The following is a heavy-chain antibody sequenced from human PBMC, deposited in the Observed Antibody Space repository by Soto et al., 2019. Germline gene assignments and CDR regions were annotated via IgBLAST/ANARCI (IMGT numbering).Heavy chain of an antibody. D-gene: IGHD2-8*01. CDR1: GFTFSSYS. V-gene: IGHV3-21*01. Sequence: GGSLRLSCAASGFTFSSYSMNWVRQAPGKGLEWVSSISSSSSYIYYADPVKGRFTISRDNAKNSLYLQMNSLRAEDTAVYYCAREMLAYFDYWGQGTLVTVSS. CDR3: AREMLAYFDY. CDR2: ISSSSSYI. J-gene: IGHJ4*02.